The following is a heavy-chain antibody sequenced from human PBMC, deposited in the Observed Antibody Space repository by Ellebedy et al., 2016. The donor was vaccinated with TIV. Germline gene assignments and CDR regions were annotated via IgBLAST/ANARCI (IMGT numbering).Heavy chain of an antibody. CDR1: GFAFSTYS. V-gene: IGHV3-21*06. D-gene: IGHD1-1*01. Sequence: PGGSLRLSCEASGFAFSTYSMIWVRQAPGKGLEWVSCISSRGSYKFYADSVKGRFTISRDNAKNSLFLEMSSLRGEDTAVYYCASRGSPPYWGQGTLVTVSS. CDR2: ISSRGSYK. CDR3: ASRGSPPY. J-gene: IGHJ4*02.